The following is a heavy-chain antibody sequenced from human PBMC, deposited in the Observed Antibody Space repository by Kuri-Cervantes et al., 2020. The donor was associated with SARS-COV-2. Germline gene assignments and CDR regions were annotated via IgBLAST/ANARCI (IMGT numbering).Heavy chain of an antibody. D-gene: IGHD1-7*01. Sequence: GSLRLSCAASGFTFSSYAMSWVRQAPGKGLEWVSAISGSGGSTYYADSVKGRFTISRDNSKNTLYLQMNSLRAEDTAVYYCARARTGTKIDYYYYMDVWGKGTTVTVSS. CDR3: ARARTGTKIDYYYYMDV. V-gene: IGHV3-23*01. CDR2: ISGSGGST. CDR1: GFTFSSYA. J-gene: IGHJ6*03.